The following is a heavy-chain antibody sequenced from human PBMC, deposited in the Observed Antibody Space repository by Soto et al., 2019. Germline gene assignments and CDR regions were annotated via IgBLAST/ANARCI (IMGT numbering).Heavy chain of an antibody. J-gene: IGHJ5*02. CDR2: ISAYNGNT. D-gene: IGHD4-17*01. CDR3: AIESIGDYGPNWFDP. CDR1: GYTFTSYG. Sequence: QVQLVQYGAEVKKPGASVKVSCKASGYTFTSYGISWVRQAPGQGLEWMGWISAYNGNTNYAQKLQGRVTMTTDTSTSTAYMELRRLRSDDTAVYYCAIESIGDYGPNWFDPWGQGTLVTVSS. V-gene: IGHV1-18*01.